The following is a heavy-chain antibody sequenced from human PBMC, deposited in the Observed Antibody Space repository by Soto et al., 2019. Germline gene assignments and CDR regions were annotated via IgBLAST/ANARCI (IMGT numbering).Heavy chain of an antibody. CDR2: IYSGGYT. Sequence: EVQLVESGGGLIQPGGSLRLSCAVSGFTVSNNYMSWVRQAPGKGLEGVSVIYSGGYTAYGDSVKGRFTISRDNSKNTLFLKKNGRRAGARAVFYCASRGGGGGYWGQGTLVTVSS. J-gene: IGHJ4*02. CDR1: GFTVSNNY. D-gene: IGHD3-10*01. CDR3: ASRGGGGGY. V-gene: IGHV3-53*01.